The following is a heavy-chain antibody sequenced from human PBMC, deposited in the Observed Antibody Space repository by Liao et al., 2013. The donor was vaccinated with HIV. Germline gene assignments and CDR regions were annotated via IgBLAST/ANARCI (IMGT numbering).Heavy chain of an antibody. CDR2: IYYSGST. CDR3: ASEGTRDAFDM. D-gene: IGHD3-10*01. J-gene: IGHJ3*02. V-gene: IGHV4-30-4*08. Sequence: QVQLQESGPGLVKPSQTLSLTCTVSGGSISSGDYYWSWIRQPPGKGLEWIGYIYYSGSTSYSLSLKSRLTISVDTSKNQFSLNLSSVTAADTAVYYCASEGTRDAFDMWGPGTTVAVSS. CDR1: GGSISSGDYY.